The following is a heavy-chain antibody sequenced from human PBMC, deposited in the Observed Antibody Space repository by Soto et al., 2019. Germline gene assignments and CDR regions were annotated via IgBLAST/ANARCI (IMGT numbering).Heavy chain of an antibody. CDR1: GGSFSGYY. J-gene: IGHJ6*02. Sequence: SETLSLTCAVYGGSFSGYYWSWIRQPPGKGLEWIGEINHSGSTNYNPSLKSRVTISVDTSKNQFSLKLSSVTAADTAVYYCARGPNIVVVPAAILDSVRYGMDVWGQGTTVTVSS. CDR2: INHSGST. CDR3: ARGPNIVVVPAAILDSVRYGMDV. D-gene: IGHD2-2*02. V-gene: IGHV4-34*01.